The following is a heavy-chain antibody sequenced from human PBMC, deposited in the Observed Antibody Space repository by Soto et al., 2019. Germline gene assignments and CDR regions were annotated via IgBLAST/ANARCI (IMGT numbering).Heavy chain of an antibody. D-gene: IGHD2-15*01. CDR1: GASIRSSSYS. CDR2: MSYGGGS. J-gene: IGHJ6*02. CDR3: ARHRRERVLVALSHYYGMYV. Sequence: LSLTCVVSGASIRSSSYSWGWLRQPPGKGLEWIGSMSYGGGSYYNPSLKSRVTISAGTSMNQISLKMSSVTAAETAVYYCARHRRERVLVALSHYYGMYVWGQGNPGTV. V-gene: IGHV4-39*01.